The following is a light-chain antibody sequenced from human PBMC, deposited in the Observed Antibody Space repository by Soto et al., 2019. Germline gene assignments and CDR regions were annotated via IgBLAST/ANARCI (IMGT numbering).Light chain of an antibody. CDR1: SRDVGAYNF. CDR2: DIT. V-gene: IGLV2-14*03. J-gene: IGLJ3*02. Sequence: QSVLTQPASVSGSPGQSVTISCTGISRDVGAYNFVSWYQQHQGRAPKLIMFDITDRPSGVSSRFSGSRSGSTASLTISGLQAEDEAYYYCSSYTTVNNLWVFGGGTKVTVL. CDR3: SSYTTVNNLWV.